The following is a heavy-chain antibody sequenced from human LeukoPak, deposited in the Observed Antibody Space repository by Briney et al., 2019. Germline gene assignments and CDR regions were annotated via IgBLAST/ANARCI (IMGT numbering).Heavy chain of an antibody. CDR1: GFAFSSYA. CDR3: ARERLGYLDY. D-gene: IGHD2-15*01. V-gene: IGHV3-23*01. Sequence: GGSLRLSYAASGFAFSSYAMSWVRQAPGKGLEWGSAISGSGGSTYYADSVKGRFTISRDNSKNTLYLQMNSLRAEDTAVYCCARERLGYLDYWGQGTLVTVS. CDR2: ISGSGGST. J-gene: IGHJ4*02.